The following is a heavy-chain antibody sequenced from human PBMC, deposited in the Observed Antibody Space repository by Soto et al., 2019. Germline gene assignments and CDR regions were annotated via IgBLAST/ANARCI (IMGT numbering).Heavy chain of an antibody. CDR3: ARSVGYYYYGMDV. CDR2: SYYSGST. V-gene: IGHV4-30-4*01. D-gene: IGHD1-26*01. J-gene: IGHJ6*02. Sequence: QVHLEESGPGLVKPSQTLSLTCTVLGDSIRSGDYYWNWIRQPPGRGLEWIGYSYYSGSTYYNPSLKSRLTMSVDTSKNQFSLRMSSVIAADTAVYYCARSVGYYYYGMDVWGQGTTVIVSS. CDR1: GDSIRSGDYY.